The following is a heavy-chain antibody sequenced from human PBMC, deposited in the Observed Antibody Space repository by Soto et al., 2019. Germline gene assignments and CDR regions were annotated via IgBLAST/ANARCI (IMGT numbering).Heavy chain of an antibody. CDR3: ARDNCSGGSCYYYAFDI. J-gene: IGHJ3*02. D-gene: IGHD2-15*01. CDR1: GGSISSGGYY. V-gene: IGHV4-31*03. Sequence: QVQLQESGPGLVKPSQTLSLTCTVSGGSISSGGYYWSWIRQHPGKGLEWIGYIYYSGSTYYNPSLKSRVTISVDTSKNQFSLKLSSVTAADTAVYYCARDNCSGGSCYYYAFDIWGPGTMVTVSS. CDR2: IYYSGST.